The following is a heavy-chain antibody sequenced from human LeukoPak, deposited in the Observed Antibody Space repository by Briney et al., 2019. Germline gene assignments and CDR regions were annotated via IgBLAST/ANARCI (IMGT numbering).Heavy chain of an antibody. CDR3: ARLYYDILTGYYARWFDP. Sequence: SSETLSLTCTVSGGSISSGDYYWSWIRQPPGKGLAWIGYIYYSGSTYYNPSLKSRVTISVDTSKNQFSLKLSSVTAADTAVYYCARLYYDILTGYYARWFDPWGQGTLVTVSS. CDR1: GGSISSGDYY. J-gene: IGHJ5*02. CDR2: IYYSGST. V-gene: IGHV4-30-4*01. D-gene: IGHD3-9*01.